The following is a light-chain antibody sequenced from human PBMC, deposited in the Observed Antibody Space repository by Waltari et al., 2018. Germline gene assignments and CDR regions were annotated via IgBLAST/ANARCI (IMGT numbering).Light chain of an antibody. Sequence: QSALTQPASVSASPGQSIPIPCTGTSSDGGGYNFVSWHQHPPGKAPKLMIYDVSNRPSGVSNRFSGSKSGNTASLTISGLQAEDEADYYCSSYTSSSTLDVVFGGGTKLTVL. CDR3: SSYTSSSTLDVV. CDR2: DVS. CDR1: SSDGGGYNF. J-gene: IGLJ2*01. V-gene: IGLV2-14*03.